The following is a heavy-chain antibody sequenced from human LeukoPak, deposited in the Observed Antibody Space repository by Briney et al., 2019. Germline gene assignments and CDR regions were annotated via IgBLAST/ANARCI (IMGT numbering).Heavy chain of an antibody. CDR1: GGSISSSSYY. CDR3: AKSLYGSGSYYNWFDP. J-gene: IGHJ5*02. Sequence: SETLSLTCTVSGGSISSSSYYWGWIRQPPGKGLEWIGSIYYSGSTYYNPSLKSRVTISVDTSKNQFSLKLSSVTAADTAAYYCAKSLYGSGSYYNWFDPWGQGTLVTVSS. V-gene: IGHV4-39*07. D-gene: IGHD3-10*01. CDR2: IYYSGST.